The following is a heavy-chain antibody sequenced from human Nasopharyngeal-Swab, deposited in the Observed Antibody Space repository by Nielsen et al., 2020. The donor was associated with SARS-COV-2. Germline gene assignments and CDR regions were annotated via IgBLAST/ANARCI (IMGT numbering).Heavy chain of an antibody. J-gene: IGHJ6*02. D-gene: IGHD6-13*01. Sequence: SETLSLTCTVSGGSVSSGSYYWSWIRQPPGKGLEWIGYIYYSGSTNYNPSLKSRVTISVDTSKNRFSLKLSSVTAADTAVYYCARHGSSSWSSYYYYGMDVWGQGTTVTVSS. CDR1: GGSVSSGSYY. CDR2: IYYSGST. V-gene: IGHV4-61*01. CDR3: ARHGSSSWSSYYYYGMDV.